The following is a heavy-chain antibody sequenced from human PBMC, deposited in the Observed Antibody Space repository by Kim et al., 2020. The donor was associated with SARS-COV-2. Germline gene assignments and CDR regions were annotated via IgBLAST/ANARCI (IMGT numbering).Heavy chain of an antibody. V-gene: IGHV3-30-3*01. CDR3: ARDGGNWFDP. D-gene: IGHD3-16*01. CDR2: SNK. Sequence: SNKYYDDSVKGRLTISMDNSTSTLYLQMNSLEAEDTAVYYCARDGGNWFDPWGQGTLVTVSS. J-gene: IGHJ5*02.